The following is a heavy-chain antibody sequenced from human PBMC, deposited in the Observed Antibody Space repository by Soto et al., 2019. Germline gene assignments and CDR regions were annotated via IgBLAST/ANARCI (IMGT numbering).Heavy chain of an antibody. D-gene: IGHD3-16*01. J-gene: IGHJ4*02. CDR2: IYYSGST. CDR3: ARRWGGSFDY. V-gene: IGHV4-59*08. CDR1: GGSISSYY. Sequence: QVQLQESGPGLVKPSETLSLTCTVSGGSISSYYWSWIRQPPGKGLEWIGYIYYSGSTNYNPSLKSRAPISVDTSKNPFSLKLSSVTAADTAVYYCARRWGGSFDYWGQGTLVTVSS.